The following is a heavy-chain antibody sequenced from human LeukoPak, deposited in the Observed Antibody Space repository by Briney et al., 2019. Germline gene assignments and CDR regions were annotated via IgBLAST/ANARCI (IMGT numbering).Heavy chain of an antibody. J-gene: IGHJ5*02. D-gene: IGHD3-3*01. CDR1: GCSINSYY. Sequence: SETLSLTCTVSGCSINSYYWSWIRQPAGKGLEWIGRIYTSGSTNYNPSLKSRVTMSVDTSKNQFSLKLSSVTAADTAVYYCARDRDFWSGYGFDPWGQGTLVTVSS. V-gene: IGHV4-4*07. CDR2: IYTSGST. CDR3: ARDRDFWSGYGFDP.